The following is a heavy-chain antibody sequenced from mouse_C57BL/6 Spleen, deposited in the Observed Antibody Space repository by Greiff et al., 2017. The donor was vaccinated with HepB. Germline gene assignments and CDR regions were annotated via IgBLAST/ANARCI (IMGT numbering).Heavy chain of an antibody. CDR1: GYTFTSYG. CDR3: ARCYDYDAMDY. V-gene: IGHV1-81*01. D-gene: IGHD1-1*02. CDR2: IYPRSGNT. Sequence: VKLVESGAELARPGASVKLSCKASGYTFTSYGISWVKQRTGQGLEWIGEIYPRSGNTYYNEKFKGKATLTADKSSSTAYMELRSLTSEDAAVYFCARCYDYDAMDYWGQGTSVTVSS. J-gene: IGHJ4*01.